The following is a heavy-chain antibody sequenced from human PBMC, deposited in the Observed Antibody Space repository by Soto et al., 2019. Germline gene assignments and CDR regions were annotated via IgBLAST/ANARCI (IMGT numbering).Heavy chain of an antibody. D-gene: IGHD3-22*01. V-gene: IGHV1-3*01. Sequence: GASVKVSCKASGYTFTSYAIHWVRQAPGQRLEWMGWINAGNGNTQYSQKFQGRVTITRDTSASTAYMELSSLRSEDTAVYYCARDFYDSSGPRMDVWGQGTTVTVSS. CDR3: ARDFYDSSGPRMDV. CDR2: INAGNGNT. CDR1: GYTFTSYA. J-gene: IGHJ6*02.